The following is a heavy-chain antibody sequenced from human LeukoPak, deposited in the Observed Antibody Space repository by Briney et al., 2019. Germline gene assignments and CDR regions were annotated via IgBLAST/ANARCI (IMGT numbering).Heavy chain of an antibody. Sequence: GGTLRLSCAASGFTFSRYGMSWVRQAPGKGLEWVSAISGSGGSTYYADSVKGRLTISRDNSKNTLYLEMNSLRAEDTAVYYCASVNDYGDPLPRYMDVWGQGTLVTVSS. D-gene: IGHD4-17*01. CDR2: ISGSGGST. J-gene: IGHJ4*02. CDR1: GFTFSRYG. V-gene: IGHV3-23*01. CDR3: ASVNDYGDPLPRYMDV.